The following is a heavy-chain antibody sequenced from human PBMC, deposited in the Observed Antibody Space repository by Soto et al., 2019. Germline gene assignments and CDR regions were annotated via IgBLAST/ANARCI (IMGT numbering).Heavy chain of an antibody. CDR3: ARDSSGFWFDP. V-gene: IGHV1-2*04. D-gene: IGHD3-22*01. CDR1: GYTFTGYY. J-gene: IGHJ5*02. Sequence: ASLKVSCKASGYTFTGYYMHWVRQAPGQGLEWMGWINPNSGGTNYAQKFQGWVTMTRDTSISTAYMELSRLRSDDTAVYYCARDSSGFWFDPWGQGTLVTVSS. CDR2: INPNSGGT.